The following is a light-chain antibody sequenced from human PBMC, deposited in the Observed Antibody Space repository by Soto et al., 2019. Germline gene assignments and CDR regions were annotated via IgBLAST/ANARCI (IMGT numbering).Light chain of an antibody. CDR1: SSDVGGYNY. CDR2: EVS. Sequence: QSVLTQPASVSGSPGQSITISCTGTSSDVGGYNYVPWYQQHPGKAPKLMIYEVSNRPSGVSNHFSGSKSGNTASLTISGLQAEDEADYYCSSYTSSSTYVFGTGTKVTVL. CDR3: SSYTSSSTYV. J-gene: IGLJ1*01. V-gene: IGLV2-14*01.